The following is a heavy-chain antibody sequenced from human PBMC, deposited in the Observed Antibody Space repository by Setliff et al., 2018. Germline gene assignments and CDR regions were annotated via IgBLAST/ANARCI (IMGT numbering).Heavy chain of an antibody. J-gene: IGHJ4*02. Sequence: ASVKVSFKASGYTFTSYAMHWVRQAPGQRLEWMGWINAGNGNTKYSQKFQGRVTITRDTSASTAYMELSSLRSEDTAVYYCARSPPTSTYYDFWSGYSYYFDYWGQGTLVTVSS. CDR3: ARSPPTSTYYDFWSGYSYYFDY. D-gene: IGHD3-3*01. V-gene: IGHV1-3*01. CDR1: GYTFTSYA. CDR2: INAGNGNT.